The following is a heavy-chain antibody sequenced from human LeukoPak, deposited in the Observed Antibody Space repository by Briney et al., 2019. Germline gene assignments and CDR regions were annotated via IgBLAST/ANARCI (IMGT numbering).Heavy chain of an antibody. J-gene: IGHJ6*04. CDR2: ISYDGSSK. Sequence: QPGRSLRLSCAASGFTFSNYAMHWVRQAPGKGLEWVTLISYDGSSKYYADSVKGRFTISRDNSRNTLYLQMNSLRAEDTAMYYCARPYGSGSHYREGVYYSYYYGMDVWGKGTTVTVSS. V-gene: IGHV3-30*04. CDR3: ARPYGSGSHYREGVYYSYYYGMDV. CDR1: GFTFSNYA. D-gene: IGHD3-10*01.